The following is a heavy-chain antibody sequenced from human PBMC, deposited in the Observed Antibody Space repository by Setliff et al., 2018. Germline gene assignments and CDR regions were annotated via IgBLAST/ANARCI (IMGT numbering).Heavy chain of an antibody. CDR1: GYTLSKYY. J-gene: IGHJ3*02. D-gene: IGHD3-3*01. V-gene: IGHV1-46*03. CDR3: ARDRFYNSWSGTSITAPHDAFDI. Sequence: ASVKVFCKASGYTLSKYYMHWVRQAPGQGLEWMGIINPSGGLTKYAQKFQGRVTMTSDTSTNTVYLEVSSLRSEDTAVYFCARDRFYNSWSGTSITAPHDAFDIWGQGTMVTVSS. CDR2: INPSGGLT.